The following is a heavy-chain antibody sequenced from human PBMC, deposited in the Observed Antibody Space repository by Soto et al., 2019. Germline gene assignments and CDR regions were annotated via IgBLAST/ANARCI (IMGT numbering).Heavy chain of an antibody. CDR2: ISYDGSNK. Sequence: PGGSLRLSCAASGFTFSSYGMHWVRQAPGKGLEWVAVISYDGSNKYYADSVKGRFTISRDNSKNTLYLQMNSLRAEDTAVYYCAKDPRYCSSTSCYYYYYYGMDVWGQGTTVTVSS. CDR3: AKDPRYCSSTSCYYYYYYGMDV. V-gene: IGHV3-30*18. CDR1: GFTFSSYG. J-gene: IGHJ6*02. D-gene: IGHD2-2*01.